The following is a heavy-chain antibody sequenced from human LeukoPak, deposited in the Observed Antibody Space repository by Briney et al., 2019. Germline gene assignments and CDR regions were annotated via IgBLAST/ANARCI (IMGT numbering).Heavy chain of an antibody. CDR3: AKTSLWLVYNWFDP. CDR1: GFTFSSYA. CDR2: ISGSGGGT. Sequence: PGGSLRLSCAASGFTFSSYAMSWVRQAPGKGLEWVSGISGSGGGTYYADSVKSRFTISRDNSKNTLYLQMNSLRAEDTAVYYCAKTSLWLVYNWFDPWGQGTLVTVSS. V-gene: IGHV3-23*01. J-gene: IGHJ5*02. D-gene: IGHD3-10*01.